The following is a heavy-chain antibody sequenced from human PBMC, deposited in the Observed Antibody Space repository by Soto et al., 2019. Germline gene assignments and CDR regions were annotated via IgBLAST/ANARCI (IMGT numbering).Heavy chain of an antibody. D-gene: IGHD2-2*01. CDR1: GFTFDDYA. CDR2: ISWNSGSI. CDR3: ARVPAATYYYYTDV. J-gene: IGHJ6*03. Sequence: EVQLVESGGGLVQPGRSLRLSCAASGFTFDDYAMHWVRQAPGKGLEWVSGISWNSGSIGYADSVKGRFTISRDNAKNSLYLQMNSLRAEDSALYYCARVPAATYYYYTDVWGKGTTVTVSS. V-gene: IGHV3-9*01.